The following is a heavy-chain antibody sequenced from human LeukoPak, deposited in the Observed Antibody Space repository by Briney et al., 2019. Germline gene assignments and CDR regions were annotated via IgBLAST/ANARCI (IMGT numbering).Heavy chain of an antibody. CDR2: ISGSGTVT. J-gene: IGHJ4*02. Sequence: GGSLRLSCAASGFTFSNHAMNWVRQAPGEGLEWVSIISGSGTVTYYADSVKGRFTISRDNSKNTLFLQMNSLRAEDTAIYYCAKTSVGEGRIIGSGYFDNWGQGTLVTVSS. D-gene: IGHD2-15*01. CDR3: AKTSVGEGRIIGSGYFDN. CDR1: GFTFSNHA. V-gene: IGHV3-23*01.